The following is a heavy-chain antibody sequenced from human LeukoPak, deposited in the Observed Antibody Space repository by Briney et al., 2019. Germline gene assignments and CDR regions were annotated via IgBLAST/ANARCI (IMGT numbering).Heavy chain of an antibody. J-gene: IGHJ4*02. CDR3: ARDPPHDYGVQFDY. Sequence: PGGSLRLSCAASGFTFSRYSMNWVRQAPGKGLEWVSYISSSSSTIYYADSVKGRFTISRDNAKNSLYLQMNSLRAEDTAVYYCARDPPHDYGVQFDYWGQGTLVTVSS. D-gene: IGHD4-17*01. CDR1: GFTFSRYS. CDR2: ISSSSSTI. V-gene: IGHV3-48*04.